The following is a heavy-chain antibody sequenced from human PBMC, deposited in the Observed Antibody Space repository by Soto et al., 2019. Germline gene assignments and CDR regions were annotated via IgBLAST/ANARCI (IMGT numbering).Heavy chain of an antibody. CDR3: ARVRLGATTRYFDY. V-gene: IGHV3-72*01. CDR1: GFTFSDHY. J-gene: IGHJ4*02. CDR2: IKNKANSYTT. Sequence: GGSLRLSCAASGFTFSDHYMDWVRQAPGKGLEWVGRIKNKANSYTTEFAPSVKGRFTISRDDSQNSLYLQMNSLKAEDTALYYCARVRLGATTRYFDYWGRGTLVTVSS. D-gene: IGHD1-26*01.